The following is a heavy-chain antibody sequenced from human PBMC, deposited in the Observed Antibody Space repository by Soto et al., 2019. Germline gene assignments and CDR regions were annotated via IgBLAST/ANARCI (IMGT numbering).Heavy chain of an antibody. D-gene: IGHD2-15*01. V-gene: IGHV1-69*12. CDR3: ARAVVVVAATYYYYGMDV. CDR1: GGTFSSYA. J-gene: IGHJ6*02. CDR2: IIPIFGTA. Sequence: QVQLVQSGAEVKKPGSSVKVSCKASGGTFSSYAISWVRQAPGQGLEWMGGIIPIFGTANYAQKFQGRVTITADESTRTAYMELSSLRSEDTAVYYCARAVVVVAATYYYYGMDVWGQGTTVTVSS.